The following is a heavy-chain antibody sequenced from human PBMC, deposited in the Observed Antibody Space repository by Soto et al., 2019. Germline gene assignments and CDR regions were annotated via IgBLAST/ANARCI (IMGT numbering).Heavy chain of an antibody. J-gene: IGHJ6*02. CDR1: GYSFTSYW. CDR3: ARHGQRITGTTYYGMDV. D-gene: IGHD1-7*01. Sequence: GESLKISCKGSGYSFTSYWISWVRQMPGKGLEWMGRIDPSDSYTNYSPSFQGHVTISADKSISTAYLQWSSLKASDTAMYYCARHGQRITGTTYYGMDVWGQGTTVTVSS. CDR2: IDPSDSYT. V-gene: IGHV5-10-1*01.